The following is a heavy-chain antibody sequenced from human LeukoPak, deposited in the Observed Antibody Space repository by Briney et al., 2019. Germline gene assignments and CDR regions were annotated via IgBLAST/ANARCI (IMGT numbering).Heavy chain of an antibody. D-gene: IGHD5-24*01. CDR1: GFTFSSCG. CDR3: VRAGRHGYNLDAFDM. CDR2: IWHDGSNK. V-gene: IGHV3-33*01. Sequence: GRSLRLSCAASGFTFSSCGVHWVRQAPGKGLEWVAVIWHDGSNKYYADSVKGRFTISRDNSKDTLYLQMNSLRGEDTAVYYCVRAGRHGYNLDAFDMWGRGTMVIVSS. J-gene: IGHJ3*02.